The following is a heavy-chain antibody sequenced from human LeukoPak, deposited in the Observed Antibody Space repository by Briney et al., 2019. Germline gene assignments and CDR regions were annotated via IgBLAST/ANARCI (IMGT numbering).Heavy chain of an antibody. V-gene: IGHV3-11*01. D-gene: IGHD3-22*01. CDR2: ISSSGSTI. CDR1: GFTFSDYY. Sequence: GGSLRLSCAASGFTFSDYYMSWIRQAPGKGLXXXXXISSSGSTIYYADSVKGRFTISRDNAKNSLYLQMNSLRAEDTAVYYCARTYDSSGYYYVFDYWGQGTLVTVSS. CDR3: ARTYDSSGYYYVFDY. J-gene: IGHJ4*02.